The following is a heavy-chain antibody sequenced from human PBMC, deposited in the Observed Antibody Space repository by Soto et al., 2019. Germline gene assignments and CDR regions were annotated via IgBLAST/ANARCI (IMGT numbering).Heavy chain of an antibody. J-gene: IGHJ4*02. D-gene: IGHD3-3*01. V-gene: IGHV4-59*08. CDR3: ARQHGRSLDY. CDR2: IYYSGST. CDR1: GDSISSSY. Sequence: QVQLQESGPGLVKPSETLSLTCTVSGDSISSSYWSWIRQPPRKGLEWIGYIYYSGSTNYNPSLTTPVTISVDTSKNQFSLNLSSVTAADTAVYYCARQHGRSLDYWGQGTLVTVSS.